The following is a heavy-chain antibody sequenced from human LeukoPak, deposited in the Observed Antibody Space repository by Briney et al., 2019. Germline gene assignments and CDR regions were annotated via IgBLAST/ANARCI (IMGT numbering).Heavy chain of an antibody. CDR2: IRSSSSYI. V-gene: IGHV3-21*01. J-gene: IGHJ5*02. CDR3: ARRRPEDIVVVVPGWFDP. CDR1: GFTFSSYS. Sequence: KPGGSLRLSCAAPGFTFSSYSMTWVRQAPGKGLEWVSPIRSSSSYIYYADSVKGRFTISRDNAKNSLYLQMNSLRAEDTAVYYCARRRPEDIVVVVPGWFDPWGQGTLVTVSS. D-gene: IGHD2-15*01.